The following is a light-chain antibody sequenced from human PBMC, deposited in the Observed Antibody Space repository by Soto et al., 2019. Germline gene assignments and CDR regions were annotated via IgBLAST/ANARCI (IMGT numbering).Light chain of an antibody. CDR2: EVS. V-gene: IGLV2-23*02. Sequence: QSALTQPASVSGSPGQSITISCTGTSSDVGSYNLISWYQQYPDKAPKLMIYEVSKRPSGVSNRFSGSKSGNTASLTISGLQAEDEADYYCCSYAGSSNFYVFGSGTKVTVL. CDR1: SSDVGSYNL. CDR3: CSYAGSSNFYV. J-gene: IGLJ1*01.